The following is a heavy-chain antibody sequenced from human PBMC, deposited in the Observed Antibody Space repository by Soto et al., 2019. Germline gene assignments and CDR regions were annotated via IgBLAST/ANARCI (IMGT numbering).Heavy chain of an antibody. V-gene: IGHV1-2*04. J-gene: IGHJ5*02. Sequence: ASLQVSCKASGYTFTGYYMHWVRQAPGQGLEWMGWINPNSGGTNYAQKFQGWVTMTRDTSISTAYMELSRLRSDDTAVYYCARGGSELRYFDWLARNWFDPWGQGTLVTVSS. CDR3: ARGGSELRYFDWLARNWFDP. CDR1: GYTFTGYY. CDR2: INPNSGGT. D-gene: IGHD3-9*01.